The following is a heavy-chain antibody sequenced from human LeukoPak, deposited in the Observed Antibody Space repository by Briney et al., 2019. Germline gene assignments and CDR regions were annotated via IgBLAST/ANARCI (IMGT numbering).Heavy chain of an antibody. CDR1: GFTFNRYW. V-gene: IGHV3-7*01. CDR3: ARVEASGYDYGAFDY. Sequence: GGSLRLSCAASGFTFNRYWMSWVRQAPGKELQWVANIKQDGSAKYYVDSVRGRFTISRDNAKNSLYLQMNSLRAEDTAVYYCARVEASGYDYGAFDYWGQGTLVTVSS. CDR2: IKQDGSAK. J-gene: IGHJ4*02. D-gene: IGHD5-12*01.